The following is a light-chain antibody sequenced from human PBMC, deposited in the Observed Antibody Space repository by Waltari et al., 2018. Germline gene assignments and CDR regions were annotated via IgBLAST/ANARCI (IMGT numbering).Light chain of an antibody. J-gene: IGKJ2*01. V-gene: IGKV4-1*01. Sequence: DIVMTQSPDSLAVSLGERATIHCKSSQSVLSSSNNKDYLAWYQQKPGQPPKLLIYWASTRESGVPDRFSGSASGTDFTLTISSLQAEDVAVYYCQQSYSTPYTFGQGTKLEIK. CDR2: WAS. CDR1: QSVLSSSNNKDY. CDR3: QQSYSTPYT.